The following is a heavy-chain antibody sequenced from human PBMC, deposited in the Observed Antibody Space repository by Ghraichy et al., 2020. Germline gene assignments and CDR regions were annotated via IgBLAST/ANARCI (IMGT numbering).Heavy chain of an antibody. V-gene: IGHV3-30-3*01. CDR2: ISYDGSNK. Sequence: GGSLRLSCAASGFTFSSYAMHWVRQAPGKGLEWVAVISYDGSNKYYADSVKGRFTISRDNSKNTLYLQMNSLRAEDTAVYYCARDRVLRYFDWLSISYYFDYWGQGTLVTVSS. J-gene: IGHJ4*02. CDR3: ARDRVLRYFDWLSISYYFDY. D-gene: IGHD3-9*01. CDR1: GFTFSSYA.